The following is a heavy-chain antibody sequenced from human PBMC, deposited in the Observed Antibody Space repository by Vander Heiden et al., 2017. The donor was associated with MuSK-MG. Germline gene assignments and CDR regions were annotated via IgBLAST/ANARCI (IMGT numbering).Heavy chain of an antibody. CDR2: FDPEDGET. V-gene: IGHV1-24*01. CDR3: ATDLGIRSGYDYYGMDV. D-gene: IGHD3-16*01. CDR1: GYTLTELS. Sequence: QVQLVQSGAEVKKPGASVKVPCKVSGYTLTELSMHWVRQAPGKGLEWMGGFDPEDGETIYAQKFQGRVTMTEDTSTDTAYMELSSLRSEDTAVYYCATDLGIRSGYDYYGMDVWGQGTTVTVSS. J-gene: IGHJ6*02.